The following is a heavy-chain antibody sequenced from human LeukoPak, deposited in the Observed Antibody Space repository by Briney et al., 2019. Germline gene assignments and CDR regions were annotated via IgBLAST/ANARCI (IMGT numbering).Heavy chain of an antibody. CDR2: ISGSGGST. CDR1: GFTFSSYA. D-gene: IGHD6-19*01. CDR3: AKLSGWYYGGDY. V-gene: IGHV3-23*01. J-gene: IGHJ4*02. Sequence: GGSLRLSCAASGFTFSSYAMSWVRQAPGKGLEWLSAISGSGGSTYYADSVKGRFTNSRDNPKTTLYLQMNSLRAEDTAVYYCAKLSGWYYGGDYWGQGTLVTVSS.